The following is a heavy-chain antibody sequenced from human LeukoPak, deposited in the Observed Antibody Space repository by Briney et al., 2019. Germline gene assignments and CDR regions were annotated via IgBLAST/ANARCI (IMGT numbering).Heavy chain of an antibody. CDR1: GFTFSSYS. V-gene: IGHV3-21*01. CDR3: AREGAAAAPY. Sequence: GGSLRLSCAASGFTFSSYSMNWVRQAPGKGLEWVSAISSSSSSYIYYADSVKGRFTISRDNARNSLYLQMNSLGAEDTAMYYCAREGAAAAPYWGQGTLVTVSS. D-gene: IGHD6-13*01. J-gene: IGHJ4*02. CDR2: ISSSSSSYI.